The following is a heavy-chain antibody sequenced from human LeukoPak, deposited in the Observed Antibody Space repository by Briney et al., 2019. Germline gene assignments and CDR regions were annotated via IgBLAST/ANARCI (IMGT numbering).Heavy chain of an antibody. Sequence: GASVKVSCKASGYTVTGYYMHWVRQAPGQGLEWMGWINPNSGGTNYAQKFQGRVTMTRDTSISTAYMELSRLRSDDTAVYYCARVGNRMVRGVIHNWFDPWGQGTLVTVSS. J-gene: IGHJ5*02. CDR3: ARVGNRMVRGVIHNWFDP. CDR1: GYTVTGYY. D-gene: IGHD3-10*01. CDR2: INPNSGGT. V-gene: IGHV1-2*02.